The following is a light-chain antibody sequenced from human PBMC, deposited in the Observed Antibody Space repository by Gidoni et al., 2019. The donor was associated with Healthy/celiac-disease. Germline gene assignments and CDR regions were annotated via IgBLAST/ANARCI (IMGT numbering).Light chain of an antibody. V-gene: IGLV2-14*01. CDR3: SSYTSSSTLVV. J-gene: IGLJ2*01. Sequence: QSALTQPASVSGSPGQSITISCTGTSSDVGGSNYVSWYQQHPGKAPKLMIYDVINRPSGVSNRFSGSKSGNTASLTISGLQAEDEADYYCSSYTSSSTLVVFGGRTKLTVL. CDR2: DVI. CDR1: SSDVGGSNY.